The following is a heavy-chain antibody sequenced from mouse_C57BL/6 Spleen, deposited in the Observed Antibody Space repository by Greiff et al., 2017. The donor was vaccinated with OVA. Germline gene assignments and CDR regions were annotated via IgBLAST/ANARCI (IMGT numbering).Heavy chain of an antibody. CDR1: GYSITSGYD. CDR3: ARGTGIYWYFDV. V-gene: IGHV3-1*01. J-gene: IGHJ1*03. Sequence: EVMLVESGPGMVKPSQSLSLTCTVTGYSITSGYDWHWIRHFPGNKLEWMGYISYSGSTNYNPSLKSRISITHDTSKNHFFLKLNSVTTEDTATYYCARGTGIYWYFDVWGTGTTVTVSS. CDR2: ISYSGST. D-gene: IGHD4-1*01.